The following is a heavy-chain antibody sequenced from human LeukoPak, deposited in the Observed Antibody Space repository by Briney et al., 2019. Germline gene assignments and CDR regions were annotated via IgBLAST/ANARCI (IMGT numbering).Heavy chain of an antibody. CDR1: GGSFSGYY. D-gene: IGHD3-9*01. Sequence: SETLSLTCAVYGGSFSGYYWSWIRQPPGKGLEWIGEINHSGSTNYNPSLKSRVTTSVDTSKNQFSLKLSSVTAADTAVYYCARGPRYFDHWGQGTLVTVSS. CDR3: ARGPRYFDH. V-gene: IGHV4-34*01. CDR2: INHSGST. J-gene: IGHJ4*02.